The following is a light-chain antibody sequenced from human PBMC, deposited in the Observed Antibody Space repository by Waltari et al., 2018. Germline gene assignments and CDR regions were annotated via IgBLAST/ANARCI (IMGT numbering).Light chain of an antibody. J-gene: IGKJ4*01. CDR2: WGS. V-gene: IGKV4-1*01. CDR3: QQYYVTPLT. Sequence: DIVMTQSPDSLAVSLGERATINCKSSQSVLYSSNNKNYLVWYQQKPGQPPKVVVFWGSTRGSGVPDRFSGSGSGTDFTLTISSLQAEDVAVYYCQQYYVTPLTFGGGTKVEIK. CDR1: QSVLYSSNNKNY.